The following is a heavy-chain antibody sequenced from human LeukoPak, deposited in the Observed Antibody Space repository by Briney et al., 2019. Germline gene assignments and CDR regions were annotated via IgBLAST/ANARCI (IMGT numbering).Heavy chain of an antibody. D-gene: IGHD3-10*01. J-gene: IGHJ4*02. CDR1: GFTFSSFE. CDR3: ARGRFGLD. CDR2: TTSSGSTI. Sequence: GGSLRLSCAASGFTFSSFEMTWVRQAPGKGLELVSYTTSSGSTIHYADSVKGRFTISRDNAKNSLYLQMNSLRAEDTAIYYCARGRFGLDWGQGTLVTVSS. V-gene: IGHV3-48*03.